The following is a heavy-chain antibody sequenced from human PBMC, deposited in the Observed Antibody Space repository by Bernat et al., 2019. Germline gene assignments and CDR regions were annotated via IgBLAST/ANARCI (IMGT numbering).Heavy chain of an antibody. D-gene: IGHD6-19*01. Sequence: QVQLQESGPGLLKPSETLSLTCTVSGDSISNYYWSWIRQSPGKGLEWIGYIYYSGSTNYNPSLKSRVTMSVDTSKNQFSVKLSSVTAADTAVYYCARASPLYSSGWYNDYWGQGILVTVSS. J-gene: IGHJ4*02. V-gene: IGHV4-59*01. CDR2: IYYSGST. CDR3: ARASPLYSSGWYNDY. CDR1: GDSISNYY.